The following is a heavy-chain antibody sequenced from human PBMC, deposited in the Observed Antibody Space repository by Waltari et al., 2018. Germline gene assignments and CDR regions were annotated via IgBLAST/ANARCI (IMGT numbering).Heavy chain of an antibody. V-gene: IGHV3-23*04. CDR2: ITGSGGTP. J-gene: IGHJ5*02. CDR1: TFTFTSYA. Sequence: EVQLVESGGGLVQPGGSLRLSCAASTFTFTSYAMSWVRQAPGKGLEWISAITGSGGTPNAGESVKGRCTIARDNSRSNLYLHMSNLRAEDTAIYYCAKAFLRYTDWPDEPKNWFDPWGQGTLATVSS. CDR3: AKAFLRYTDWPDEPKNWFDP. D-gene: IGHD3-9*01.